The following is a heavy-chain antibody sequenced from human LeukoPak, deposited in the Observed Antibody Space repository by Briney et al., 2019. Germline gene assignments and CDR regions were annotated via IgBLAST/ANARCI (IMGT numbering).Heavy chain of an antibody. CDR2: ISGSGGST. J-gene: IGHJ4*02. CDR1: GFTFSSYG. D-gene: IGHD4-23*01. Sequence: PGGSLRLSCAASGFTFSSYGMSWVRQAPGKGLEWVSGISGSGGSTYYADSVKGRFSISRDNSKSTLYLQMNSLRAEDTAVYYCAKSDYGAYSRILSFDDCAQGPLVPVSS. V-gene: IGHV3-23*01. CDR3: AKSDYGAYSRILSFDD.